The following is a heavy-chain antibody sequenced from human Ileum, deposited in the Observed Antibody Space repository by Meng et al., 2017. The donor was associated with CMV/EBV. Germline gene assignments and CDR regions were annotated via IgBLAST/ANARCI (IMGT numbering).Heavy chain of an antibody. D-gene: IGHD6-13*01. V-gene: IGHV4-59*01. CDR3: ALRGSAAGTFQY. CDR1: GDSMSSYC. Sequence: QLERSVPGLVNPSEPLSLTCTFSGDSMSSYCWSWIRQPPGKGLEWIGYMCYNGDTNYNPSLKSRVTISGDTSKNQFSLKLSSVTAADTAVYYCALRGSAAGTFQYWGQGTLVTVSS. J-gene: IGHJ1*01. CDR2: MCYNGDT.